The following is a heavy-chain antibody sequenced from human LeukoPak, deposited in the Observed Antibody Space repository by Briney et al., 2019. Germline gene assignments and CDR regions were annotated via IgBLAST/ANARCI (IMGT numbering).Heavy chain of an antibody. CDR1: GFTFSSYA. CDR3: AREGSGRPVDY. CDR2: ISYDGSNK. Sequence: GGSLRLSCAASGFTFSSYAMHWARQAPGKGLEWVAVISYDGSNKYYADSVKGRFTISRDNSKNTLYLQMNSLRAEDTAVYYCAREGSGRPVDYWGQGTLVTVSS. D-gene: IGHD3-10*01. J-gene: IGHJ4*02. V-gene: IGHV3-30-3*01.